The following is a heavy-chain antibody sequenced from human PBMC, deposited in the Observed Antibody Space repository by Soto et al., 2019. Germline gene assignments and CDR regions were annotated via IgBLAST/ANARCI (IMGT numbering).Heavy chain of an antibody. D-gene: IGHD3-22*01. CDR1: GFTFSSYG. V-gene: IGHV3-30*18. CDR3: AKDGDYYDSSGYYPLPDY. Sequence: AGGSLRLSCAASGFTFSSYGMHWVRQAPGKGLEWVAVISYDGSNKYYADSVKGRFTISRDNSKNTLYLQMNSLRAEDTAVYYCAKDGDYYDSSGYYPLPDYWGQGTLVTVSS. J-gene: IGHJ4*02. CDR2: ISYDGSNK.